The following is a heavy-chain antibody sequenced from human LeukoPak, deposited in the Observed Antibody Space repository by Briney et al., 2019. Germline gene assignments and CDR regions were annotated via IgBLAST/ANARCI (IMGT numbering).Heavy chain of an antibody. CDR3: ARDRSSGDAFDI. CDR1: GFTVSSSH. Sequence: GGSLRLSCAASGFTVSSSHMSWVRQPPGQGLEWVSVIYSGGFTSYADFVKGRFTISRDNSKNTLYLQMNSLRAEDTAVYYCARDRSSGDAFDIWGQGTMVTVSS. CDR2: IYSGGFT. V-gene: IGHV3-53*01. D-gene: IGHD6-19*01. J-gene: IGHJ3*02.